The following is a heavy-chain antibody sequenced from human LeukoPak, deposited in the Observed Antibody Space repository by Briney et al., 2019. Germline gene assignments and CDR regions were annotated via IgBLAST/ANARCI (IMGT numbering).Heavy chain of an antibody. CDR1: GGPISSYY. V-gene: IGHV4-59*01. D-gene: IGHD3-22*01. Sequence: PSETLSLTCTASGGPISSYYWSWIRQPPGKGLEWIGYIYYSGNTNYNPSLKSRVSISIDTSKNQFSLQLSSVTAADTAVYYCARDRDSSGLRDFDLWGRGTLVTVSA. CDR3: ARDRDSSGLRDFDL. CDR2: IYYSGNT. J-gene: IGHJ2*01.